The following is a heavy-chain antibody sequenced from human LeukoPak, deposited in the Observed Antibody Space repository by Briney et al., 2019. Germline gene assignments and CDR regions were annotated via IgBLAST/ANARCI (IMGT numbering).Heavy chain of an antibody. V-gene: IGHV1-69*05. CDR3: ARVKEGSSSTAFDY. D-gene: IGHD6-13*01. CDR1: GGTFSSYA. J-gene: IGHJ4*02. Sequence: ASVKVSCKASGGTFSSYAISWGRQAPGQGLEWMGGIIPIFGTANYAQKFQGRVTITTDESTSTAYMELSSLRSEDTAVYYCARVKEGSSSTAFDYWGQGTLVTVSS. CDR2: IIPIFGTA.